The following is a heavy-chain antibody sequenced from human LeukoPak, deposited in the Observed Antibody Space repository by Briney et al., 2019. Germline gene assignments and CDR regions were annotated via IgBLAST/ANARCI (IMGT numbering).Heavy chain of an antibody. Sequence: SVKVSCKASGYTFTSYGISWVRQAPGQGLEWMGWISAYNGNTNYAQKLQGRVTMTTDTSTSTAYMELRSLRAEDTAVYYCAKTPSSSLTSDYYMDVWGKGTTVTITS. CDR1: GYTFTSYG. CDR3: AKTPSSSLTSDYYMDV. V-gene: IGHV1-18*01. J-gene: IGHJ6*03. D-gene: IGHD6-13*01. CDR2: ISAYNGNT.